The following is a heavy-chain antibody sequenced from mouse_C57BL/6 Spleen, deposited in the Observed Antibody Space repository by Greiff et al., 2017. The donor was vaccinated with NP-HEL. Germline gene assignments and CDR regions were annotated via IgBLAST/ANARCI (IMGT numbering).Heavy chain of an antibody. V-gene: IGHV5-4*01. CDR3: ARDYYSNYHYAMDY. D-gene: IGHD2-5*01. CDR1: GFTFSSYA. J-gene: IGHJ4*01. Sequence: EVQVVESGGGLVKPGGSLKLSCAASGFTFSSYAMSWVRQTPEKRLEWVATISDGGSYTYYPDNVKGRFTISRDNAKNNLYLQMSHLKSEDTAMYYCARDYYSNYHYAMDYWGQGTSVTVSS. CDR2: ISDGGSYT.